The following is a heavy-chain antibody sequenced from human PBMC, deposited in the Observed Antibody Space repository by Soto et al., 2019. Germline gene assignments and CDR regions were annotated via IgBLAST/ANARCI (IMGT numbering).Heavy chain of an antibody. V-gene: IGHV3-30-3*01. CDR2: ISYDGSNK. CDR3: ARERGSSSNRPNNWFDP. D-gene: IGHD6-6*01. Sequence: QVQLVESGGGVVQPGRSLRLSCAASGFTFSSYAMHWVRQAPGKGLEWVAVISYDGSNKYYADSVKGRFTISRDNSKNTLYLQMNSLRAEDTAVYYCARERGSSSNRPNNWFDPWGQGTLVTVSS. J-gene: IGHJ5*02. CDR1: GFTFSSYA.